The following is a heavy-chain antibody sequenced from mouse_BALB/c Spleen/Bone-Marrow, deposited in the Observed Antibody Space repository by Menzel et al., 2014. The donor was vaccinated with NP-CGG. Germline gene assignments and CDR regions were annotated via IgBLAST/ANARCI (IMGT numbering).Heavy chain of an antibody. J-gene: IGHJ3*01. V-gene: IGHV5-12-1*01. CDR2: ISSGGGST. D-gene: IGHD2-4*01. CDR1: GFAFXSYD. Sequence: EVKVEESGGGLVKPGGSLKLSCAASGFAFXSYDMSWVRQTPEKRLEWVAYISSGGGSTYYSDTVKGRFTISRDNAKNTLYLEMSSLKSEDTAMYYCARHMIRGFAYWGQGTLVTVSA. CDR3: ARHMIRGFAY.